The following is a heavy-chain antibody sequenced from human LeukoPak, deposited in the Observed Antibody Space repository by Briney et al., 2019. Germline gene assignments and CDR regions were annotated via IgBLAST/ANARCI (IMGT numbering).Heavy chain of an antibody. CDR3: ASAPYYDFWSGYYTNWYFDL. V-gene: IGHV4-59*01. CDR2: IYYSGST. D-gene: IGHD3-3*01. Sequence: SETLSLTCTVSGGSISSYYWSWLRQPPGKGLEWIGYIYYSGSTNYNPSLKSRVTISVDTSKNQFSLKLSSVTAADTAVYYCASAPYYDFWSGYYTNWYFDLWGHGTLVTVSS. CDR1: GGSISSYY. J-gene: IGHJ2*01.